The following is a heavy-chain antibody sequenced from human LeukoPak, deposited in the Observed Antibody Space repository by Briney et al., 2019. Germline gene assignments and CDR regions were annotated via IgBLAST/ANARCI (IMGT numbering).Heavy chain of an antibody. V-gene: IGHV3-23*01. D-gene: IGHD5-24*01. CDR1: GFTFSSYG. CDR2: ISGSGGST. CDR3: AREEVEMATSG. Sequence: QPGGTLRPSCAASGFTFSSYGMSWVRQAPGKGLEWASAISGSGGSTYYADSVKGRFTISRDNAKNSLYLQMNSLRAEDTAVYYCAREEVEMATSGWGQGTLVTVSS. J-gene: IGHJ4*02.